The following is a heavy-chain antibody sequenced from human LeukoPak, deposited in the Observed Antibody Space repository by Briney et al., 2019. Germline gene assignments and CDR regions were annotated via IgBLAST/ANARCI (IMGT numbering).Heavy chain of an antibody. V-gene: IGHV1-2*02. D-gene: IGHD1-20*01. J-gene: IGHJ6*02. CDR1: GYTFTGYY. CDR3: ARCGITGTTKVDYYYYGMDV. Sequence: ASVKVSCKASGYTFTGYYMHWVRQAPGQGLEWMGWINPNSGGTNYAQKFQGRVTMTRDTSISTAYMELSRLRSDDTAVYYCARCGITGTTKVDYYYYGMDVWGQGTTVTVSS. CDR2: INPNSGGT.